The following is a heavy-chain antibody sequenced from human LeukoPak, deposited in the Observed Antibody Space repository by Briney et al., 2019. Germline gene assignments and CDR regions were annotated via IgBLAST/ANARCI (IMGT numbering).Heavy chain of an antibody. J-gene: IGHJ4*02. Sequence: GSLRLSCAASGFILSDYNMHWVRQAPGKGLEWVAVISYDGSNKYYADSVKGRFTISRDNSRNTLYLQMNSLRAEDTAVYYCARDRSGTFDYWGQGTLVTVSS. CDR3: ARDRSGTFDY. CDR1: GFILSDYN. D-gene: IGHD2-15*01. V-gene: IGHV3-30*03. CDR2: ISYDGSNK.